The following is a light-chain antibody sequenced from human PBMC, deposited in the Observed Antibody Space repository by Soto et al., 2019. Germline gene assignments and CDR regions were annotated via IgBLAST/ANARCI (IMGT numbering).Light chain of an antibody. Sequence: DTQMTQSPSTLSASVGDTVTITCRARQNINNWLAWYQQKPEKVPKLLIYGASTLEDGVPSRFSGSRSGTEFTLTINSLQPDDFATYYCQRYDGYFGLGNKVDIK. J-gene: IGKJ2*01. V-gene: IGKV1-5*01. CDR3: QRYDGY. CDR1: QNINNW. CDR2: GAS.